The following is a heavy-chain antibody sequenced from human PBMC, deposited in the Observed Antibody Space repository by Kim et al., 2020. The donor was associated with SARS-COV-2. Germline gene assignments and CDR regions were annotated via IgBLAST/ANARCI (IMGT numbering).Heavy chain of an antibody. CDR1: GFCFSTFS. J-gene: IGHJ4*02. CDR2: ITASGRT. Sequence: GGTLRLSCAASGFCFSTFSMSWVRQSPGRGLECVSGITASGRTCYTDSVRGRFTISRDNSKRVLFLDMTSLRSEDTALYFCAGVHSDYWGQRMLVTVSS. V-gene: IGHV3-23*01. D-gene: IGHD2-8*01. CDR3: AGVHSDY.